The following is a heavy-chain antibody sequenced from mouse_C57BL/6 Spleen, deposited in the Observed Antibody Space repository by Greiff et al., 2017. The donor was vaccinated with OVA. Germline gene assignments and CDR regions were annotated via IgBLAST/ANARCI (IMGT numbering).Heavy chain of an antibody. CDR1: GFNIKDDY. V-gene: IGHV14-4*01. CDR3: TRLWNYYAMDY. J-gene: IGHJ4*01. D-gene: IGHD6-1*01. CDR2: IDPENGDT. Sequence: EVKLVESGAELVRPGASVKLSCTASGFNIKDDYMHWVKQRPEQGLEWIGWIDPENGDTEYASKFQGKATITADTSSNTAYLQLSSLTSEDTAVYYCTRLWNYYAMDYWGQGTSVTVSS.